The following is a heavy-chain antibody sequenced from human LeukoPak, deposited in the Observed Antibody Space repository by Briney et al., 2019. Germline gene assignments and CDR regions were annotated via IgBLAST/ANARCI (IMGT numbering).Heavy chain of an antibody. CDR2: IFYTGNT. CDR3: ARHRSGWLQSSFDY. CDR1: GGSISSNSYY. Sequence: SETLSLTCTVSGGSISSNSYYWGWIRQPPGKGLEWIGGIFYTGNTYDNPSLKSRVTISVDTSKNQFSLRLSSVTAADTAVYYCARHRSGWLQSSFDYWGQGTLVTVSS. V-gene: IGHV4-39*01. J-gene: IGHJ4*02. D-gene: IGHD5-24*01.